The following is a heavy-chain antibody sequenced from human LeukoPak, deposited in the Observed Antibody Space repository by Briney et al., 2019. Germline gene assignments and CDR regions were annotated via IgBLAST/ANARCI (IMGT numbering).Heavy chain of an antibody. V-gene: IGHV4-34*01. CDR3: ARGGYRKDYFDY. D-gene: IGHD6-13*01. Sequence: PSETLSLTCAVYGGSFSGYYWSWIRQPPGKGLEWIGEINHSGSTNYNPSLKSRVTISVDTSKNQFSLKLSSVTAADTAVYYCARGGYRKDYFDYWGQGTLVTVSS. CDR1: GGSFSGYY. J-gene: IGHJ4*02. CDR2: INHSGST.